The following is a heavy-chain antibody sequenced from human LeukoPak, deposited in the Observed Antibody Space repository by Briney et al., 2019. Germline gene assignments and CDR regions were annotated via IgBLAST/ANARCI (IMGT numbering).Heavy chain of an antibody. CDR1: GFTFSTYG. J-gene: IGHJ4*02. D-gene: IGHD6-13*01. CDR3: AKVAGHGKDY. Sequence: GGTLRLSCAASGFTFSTYGMSWVRQAPGKGLEWVSTLSTSTTRTYYADSVKGRFTISRDNSKNTLYLQMNSLRAEDTAVYYCAKVAGHGKDYWGQGTLVTVSS. V-gene: IGHV3-23*01. CDR2: LSTSTTRT.